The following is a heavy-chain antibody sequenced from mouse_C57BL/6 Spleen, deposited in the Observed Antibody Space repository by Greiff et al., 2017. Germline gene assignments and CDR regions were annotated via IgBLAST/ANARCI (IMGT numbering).Heavy chain of an antibody. D-gene: IGHD1-1*01. CDR1: GYTFTSYW. CDR3: ARGSSSLFDY. J-gene: IGHJ2*01. V-gene: IGHV1-50*01. CDR2: IDPSDSYT. Sequence: QVQLQQSGAELVKPGASVKLSCKASGYTFTSYWMQWVKQRPGQGLEWIGEIDPSDSYTNYNQKFKGKATLTVDTSSSTAYMQLSSLTSEDSAVYYCARGSSSLFDYWGQGTTLTVAS.